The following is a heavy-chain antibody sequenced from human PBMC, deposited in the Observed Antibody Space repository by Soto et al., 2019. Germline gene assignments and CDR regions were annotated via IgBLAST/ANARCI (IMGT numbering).Heavy chain of an antibody. Sequence: PSETLSLTCAVYGGSFSCYYWSWIRQPPGKGLEWIGEINHSGSTNYNPSLKSRVTISVDTSKNQFSLKLSSVTAADTAVYYCARGQWLDNYWGQGTLVTVSS. CDR2: INHSGST. CDR1: GGSFSCYY. D-gene: IGHD6-19*01. CDR3: ARGQWLDNY. V-gene: IGHV4-34*01. J-gene: IGHJ4*02.